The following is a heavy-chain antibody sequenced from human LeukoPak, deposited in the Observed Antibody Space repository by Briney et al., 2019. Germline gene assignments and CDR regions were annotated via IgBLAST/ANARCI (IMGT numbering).Heavy chain of an antibody. Sequence: GGSLRLSCAASGFTFSNYWMHWVRQAPGKGLVWVSRINSDGSSTSYADSVKGRFTISRDNAKNTLYLQMNSLRAEDTAVFYCARAGVSGYGSGTYRPGDYWGQGTLVTVSS. CDR1: GFTFSNYW. J-gene: IGHJ4*02. D-gene: IGHD3-10*01. V-gene: IGHV3-74*01. CDR2: INSDGSST. CDR3: ARAGVSGYGSGTYRPGDY.